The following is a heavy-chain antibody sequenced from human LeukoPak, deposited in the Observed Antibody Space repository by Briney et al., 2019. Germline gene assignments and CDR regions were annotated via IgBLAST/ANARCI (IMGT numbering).Heavy chain of an antibody. J-gene: IGHJ6*02. V-gene: IGHV3-11*01. D-gene: IGHD2-2*01. CDR1: GFTFSDYY. CDR3: ARAPLTPAAIFYGMDV. Sequence: GGSLRLSCAASGFTFSDYYMSWIRQAPGKGLEWVSYISSSGSTIYYADSVKGRFTISRDNAKNSLYLQINSLRAEDTAVYYCARAPLTPAAIFYGMDVWGQGTTVTVSS. CDR2: ISSSGSTI.